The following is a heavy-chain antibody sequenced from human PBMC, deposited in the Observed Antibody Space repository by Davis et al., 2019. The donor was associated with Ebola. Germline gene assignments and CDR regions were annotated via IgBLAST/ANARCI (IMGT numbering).Heavy chain of an antibody. Sequence: GESLKISCVASGFRFSSYVMGWVRQAPGKGLEWVSRIGGSGDTADYGYSVRGRFTISRDNSKNTLYLQMISLRAEDTATYYCARVILWWDDDGGGPTTYYFDFWGQGALVTVSS. CDR1: GFRFSSYV. D-gene: IGHD2-21*01. J-gene: IGHJ4*02. CDR2: IGGSGDTA. CDR3: ARVILWWDDDGGGPTTYYFDF. V-gene: IGHV3-23*01.